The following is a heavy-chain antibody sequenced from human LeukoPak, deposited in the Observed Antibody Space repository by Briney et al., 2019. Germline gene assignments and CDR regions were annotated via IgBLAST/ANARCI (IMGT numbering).Heavy chain of an antibody. J-gene: IGHJ4*02. CDR2: ISSSGGST. CDR3: ANHDSSAWYGY. D-gene: IGHD6-19*01. V-gene: IGHV3-23*01. CDR1: GFTFSSYA. Sequence: GGSLRLSCAASGFTFSSYAMSWVRQAPGKGLEWVSAISSSGGSTYYADSVKGRFTISRDNSKNTLYLQMNSLRAEDTAVYYCANHDSSAWYGYWGQGTLVTVSS.